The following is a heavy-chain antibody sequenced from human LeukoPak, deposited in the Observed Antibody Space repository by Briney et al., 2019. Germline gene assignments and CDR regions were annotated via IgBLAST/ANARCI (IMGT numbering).Heavy chain of an antibody. CDR1: GFTFSSYG. D-gene: IGHD6-13*01. CDR3: ARDSGGIAAAGKRYFQH. CDR2: IWYDGSNK. V-gene: IGHV3-33*01. Sequence: QTGGSLRLSCAASGFTFSSYGMHWVCQAPGKGLEWVAVIWYDGSNKYYADSVKGRFTISRDNSKNTLYLQMNSLRAEDTAVYYCARDSGGIAAAGKRYFQHWGQGTLVTVSS. J-gene: IGHJ1*01.